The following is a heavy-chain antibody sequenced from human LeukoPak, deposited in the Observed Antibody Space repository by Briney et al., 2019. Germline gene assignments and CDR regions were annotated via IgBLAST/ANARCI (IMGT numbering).Heavy chain of an antibody. CDR2: ISSSSSYI. CDR3: ARDSYPDDAFDI. Sequence: GGSLRLSCAASGFTFSSYSMNWVRQAPGKGLEWVSSISSSSSYIYYADSVKGRFTISSDNAKNSLYLQMNSLRAEDTAVYYCARDSYPDDAFDIWGQGTMVTVSS. V-gene: IGHV3-21*01. D-gene: IGHD1-26*01. J-gene: IGHJ3*02. CDR1: GFTFSSYS.